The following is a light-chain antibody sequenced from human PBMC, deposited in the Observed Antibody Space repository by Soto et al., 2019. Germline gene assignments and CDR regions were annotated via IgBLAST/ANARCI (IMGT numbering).Light chain of an antibody. CDR1: QSFFYSSNXXXY. CDR2: WAS. CDR3: QQYYSTLWT. V-gene: IGKV4-1*01. J-gene: IGKJ1*01. Sequence: DIVMTQSPDSLAVSLGERATINCKSSQSFFYSSNXXXYLAWYQQKPGQPPKLLIYWASIRESGVPDRFSGSGSGTDFTLTISSLQAEDVAVYYCQQYYSTLWTFGQGTKVEIK.